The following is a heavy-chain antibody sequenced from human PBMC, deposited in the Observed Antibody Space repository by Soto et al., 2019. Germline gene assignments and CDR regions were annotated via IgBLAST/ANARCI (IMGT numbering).Heavy chain of an antibody. J-gene: IGHJ5*02. D-gene: IGHD3-10*01. Sequence: QPGGSLRLSCAASGFTFSSYAMSWVRQAPGKGLEWVSAISGSGGSTYYADSVKGRFTISRDNSKNTLYLQMNSLRAEDTAVYYCAKPRSRVRGVINDWFDPWGQGTLVTVSS. CDR3: AKPRSRVRGVINDWFDP. V-gene: IGHV3-23*01. CDR1: GFTFSSYA. CDR2: ISGSGGST.